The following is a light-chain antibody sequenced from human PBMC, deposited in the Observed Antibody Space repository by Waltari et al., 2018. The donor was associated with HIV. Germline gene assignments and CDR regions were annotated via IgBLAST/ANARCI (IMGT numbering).Light chain of an antibody. J-gene: IGKJ1*01. CDR1: QSIDYY. Sequence: DIKLNQSPSSQSASVGDRVTITCRASQSIDYYLNWYQQKPGKAPNLLIHAAPTLQSGVPSRFSGSGSGTDFTLTISSLQPEDFATYYCQQSYITPRTFGLGTKVEI. V-gene: IGKV1-39*01. CDR3: QQSYITPRT. CDR2: AAP.